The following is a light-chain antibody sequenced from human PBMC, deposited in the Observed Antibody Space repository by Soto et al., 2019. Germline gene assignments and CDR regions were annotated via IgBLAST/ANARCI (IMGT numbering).Light chain of an antibody. Sequence: DIVMTQSPLSLPVTPGEPASISCRSSQSLLDSNGYNFLDWYLQKPGQSPQLLIYLGSNRAPGVPDRFSGSGSVTDFTLRISRVEAEDVGIYYCMQALQSPPSTFGPGTKVEIK. CDR3: MQALQSPPST. J-gene: IGKJ1*01. V-gene: IGKV2-28*01. CDR2: LGS. CDR1: QSLLDSNGYNF.